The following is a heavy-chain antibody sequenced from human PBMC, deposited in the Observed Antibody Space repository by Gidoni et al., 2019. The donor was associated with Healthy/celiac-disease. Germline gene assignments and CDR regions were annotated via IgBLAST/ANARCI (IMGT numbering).Heavy chain of an antibody. CDR2: ISSSSSYI. D-gene: IGHD2-21*01. V-gene: IGHV3-21*01. CDR3: ARDFLVGPRGFNWFDP. J-gene: IGHJ5*02. CDR1: GITFSSYS. Sequence: EVQLVESGGGLVKPGGSLRLSCAASGITFSSYSMNWVRQAPGKGLEWVSSISSSSSYIYYADSVKGRFTISRDNAKNSLYLQMNSLRAEDTAVYYCARDFLVGPRGFNWFDPWGQGTLVTVSS.